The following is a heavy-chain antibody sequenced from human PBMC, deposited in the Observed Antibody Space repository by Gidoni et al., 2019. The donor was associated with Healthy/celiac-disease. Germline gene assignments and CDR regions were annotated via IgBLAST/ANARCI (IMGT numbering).Heavy chain of an antibody. V-gene: IGHV4-39*01. CDR2: IYYSGST. CDR1: GGSISSSSYY. J-gene: IGHJ3*02. Sequence: QLQLQESGPGLVKPSATLSLTCTVSGGSISSSSYYWGWIRQPPGKGLEWIGSIYYSGSTYYNPSLKSRVTISVDTSKNQFSLKLSSVTAADTAVYYCARLDYGDHGGAFDIWGQGTMVTVSS. CDR3: ARLDYGDHGGAFDI. D-gene: IGHD4-17*01.